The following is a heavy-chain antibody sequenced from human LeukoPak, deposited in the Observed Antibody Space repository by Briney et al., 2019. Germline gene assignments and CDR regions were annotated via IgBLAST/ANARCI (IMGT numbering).Heavy chain of an antibody. Sequence: GGSLRLSCAASGFTFSRDSMNWVRQAPGKGLEWVSSISSSSSYIYYADSVKGRFTISRDNAKNSLYLQMNSLRVEDTAVYYCARDLYRRQQLVLIDAWGQGTLVTVS. D-gene: IGHD6-13*01. V-gene: IGHV3-21*01. CDR3: ARDLYRRQQLVLIDA. CDR1: GFTFSRDS. J-gene: IGHJ5*02. CDR2: ISSSSSYI.